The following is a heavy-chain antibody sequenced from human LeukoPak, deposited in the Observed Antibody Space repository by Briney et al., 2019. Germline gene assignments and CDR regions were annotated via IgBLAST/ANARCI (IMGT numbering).Heavy chain of an antibody. D-gene: IGHD6-13*01. CDR3: AKPLFRIAAALRWFDP. V-gene: IGHV3-23*01. Sequence: PGGSLRLSCAASGFTLSSYAMSWVRQAPGKGLEWVSAISGSGGSTYYADSVKGRFTISRDNSKNTLYLQMNSLRAEDTAVYYCAKPLFRIAAALRWFDPWGQGTLVTVSS. CDR1: GFTLSSYA. J-gene: IGHJ5*02. CDR2: ISGSGGST.